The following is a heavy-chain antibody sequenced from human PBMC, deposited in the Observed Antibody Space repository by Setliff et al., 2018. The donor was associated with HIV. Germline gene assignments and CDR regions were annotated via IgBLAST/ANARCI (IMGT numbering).Heavy chain of an antibody. CDR2: IISIFDKA. J-gene: IGHJ3*02. V-gene: IGHV1-69*01. CDR1: GSFNTYA. D-gene: IGHD5-18*01. CDR3: ARGGVRGYSYGEAFDI. Sequence: GSFNTYAINWVRQAPGQGLEWMGGIISIFDKANYAQKFHGRLTITADDSTRTVYMELNSLGSGDTAVYYCARGGVRGYSYGEAFDIWGQGTLVTVSS.